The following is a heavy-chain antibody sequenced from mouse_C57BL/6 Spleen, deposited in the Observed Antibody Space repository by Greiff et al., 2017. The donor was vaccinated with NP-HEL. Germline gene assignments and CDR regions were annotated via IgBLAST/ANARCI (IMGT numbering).Heavy chain of an antibody. CDR3: ALLTGTLAY. V-gene: IGHV1-20*01. D-gene: IGHD4-1*01. CDR1: GYSFTGYF. Sequence: EVKLMESGPELVKPGDSVKISCKASGYSFTGYFMNWVMQSHGKSLEWIGRINPYNGDTFYNQKFKGKATLTVDKSSSTAHMELRSLTSDDSAVYYCALLTGTLAYWGQGTLVTVSA. J-gene: IGHJ3*01. CDR2: INPYNGDT.